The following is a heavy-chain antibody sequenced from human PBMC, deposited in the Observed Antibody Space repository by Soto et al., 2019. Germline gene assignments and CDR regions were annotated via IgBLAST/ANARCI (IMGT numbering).Heavy chain of an antibody. V-gene: IGHV1-18*01. CDR1: GYTFTKYG. J-gene: IGHJ6*02. CDR3: AKNGKLPYYYYGMDV. CDR2: ISGYNGNT. Sequence: QVKLLQSGAEVKKPGASVKVSCKASGYTFTKYGISWVRQAPGQGLEWMGWISGYNGNTNYAQKYKGRITMTIDTSTTTAYMELGSLTSDDTAVYYCAKNGKLPYYYYGMDVWGQGTTVTVSS. D-gene: IGHD1-26*01.